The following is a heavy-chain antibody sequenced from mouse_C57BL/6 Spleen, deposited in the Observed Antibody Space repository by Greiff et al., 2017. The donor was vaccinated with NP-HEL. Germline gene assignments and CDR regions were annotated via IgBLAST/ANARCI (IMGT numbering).Heavy chain of an antibody. CDR2: ISSGGSYT. CDR1: GFTFSSYG. V-gene: IGHV5-6*02. Sequence: EVMLVESGGDLVKPGGSLKLSCAASGFTFSSYGMSWVRQTPDKRLEWVATISSGGSYTYYPDSVKGRFTISRDNAKNTLYLQMSSLKSEDTAMYYCARQNFSGDYWGQGTSVTVSS. CDR3: ARQNFSGDY. J-gene: IGHJ4*01.